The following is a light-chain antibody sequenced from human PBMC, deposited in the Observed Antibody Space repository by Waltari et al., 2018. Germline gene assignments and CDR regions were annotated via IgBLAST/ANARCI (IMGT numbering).Light chain of an antibody. V-gene: IGLV2-14*01. Sequence: QSALTQPAPVSGSPGQSIPISCPGTRSDVGGYNYLSWYQQHPGKAPKLMIYEVSNRPSGVSNSFSGSKSGNTASLTISGLQAEDEADYYCSSYTSSSTLVFGGGTKLTVL. CDR3: SSYTSSSTLV. J-gene: IGLJ2*01. CDR1: RSDVGGYNY. CDR2: EVS.